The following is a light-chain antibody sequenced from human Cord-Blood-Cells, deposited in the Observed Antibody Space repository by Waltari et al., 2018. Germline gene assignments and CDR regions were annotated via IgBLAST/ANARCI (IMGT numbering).Light chain of an antibody. J-gene: IGLJ3*02. CDR1: SSNIGSNY. CDR2: RNN. Sequence: QSVLTQPPSASGTPGQRVTISCSGSSSNIGSNYVYWYQQLPGTAPKLLSYRNNQRPSGVPDRFSGSKSGTSASLAISGLRYDDEADYYCAAWDDSLSGRVFGGGTKLTVL. CDR3: AAWDDSLSGRV. V-gene: IGLV1-47*01.